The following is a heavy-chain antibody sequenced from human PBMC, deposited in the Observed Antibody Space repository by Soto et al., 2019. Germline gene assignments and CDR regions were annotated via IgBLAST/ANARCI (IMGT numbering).Heavy chain of an antibody. V-gene: IGHV3-23*01. Sequence: GGSLRLSCAASGFTFSSYAMNWVRQAPGKGLEWVSAISGIGGSTYYADSVKGRFTISRDNSKNTLYLQMNSLRAEDTAVYYCSKAGNQRYCSGGSCYAPDYWGQGTLVTVSS. CDR3: SKAGNQRYCSGGSCYAPDY. D-gene: IGHD2-15*01. CDR1: GFTFSSYA. J-gene: IGHJ4*02. CDR2: ISGIGGST.